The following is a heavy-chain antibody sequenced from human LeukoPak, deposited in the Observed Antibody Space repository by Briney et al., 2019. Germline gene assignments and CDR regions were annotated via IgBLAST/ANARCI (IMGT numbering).Heavy chain of an antibody. D-gene: IGHD1-26*01. V-gene: IGHV3-33*01. CDR2: IWYDGSNK. CDR3: ARDKWELYAFDI. CDR1: GFTFSSYG. J-gene: IGHJ3*02. Sequence: PGGSLRLSCAASGFTFSSYGMHWVRQAPGKGLEWVAVIWYDGSNKYYADSVKGRFTISRDNSKNTLYLQMNSLRAEDTAVYYCARDKWELYAFDIWGQGTKVTVSS.